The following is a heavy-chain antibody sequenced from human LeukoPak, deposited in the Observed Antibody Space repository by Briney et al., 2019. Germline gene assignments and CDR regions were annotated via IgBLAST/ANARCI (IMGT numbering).Heavy chain of an antibody. CDR2: INPNSGGT. Sequence: ASVKVSCKASGYTFTGYYMHWVRQAPGQGLEWMGWINPNSGGTNYAQKFQGRVTMTRDTSISTAYMELSRLRSDDTVVYYCARDRTDYYDSSGYYDYWGQGTLVTVSS. CDR1: GYTFTGYY. J-gene: IGHJ4*02. CDR3: ARDRTDYYDSSGYYDY. V-gene: IGHV1-2*02. D-gene: IGHD3-22*01.